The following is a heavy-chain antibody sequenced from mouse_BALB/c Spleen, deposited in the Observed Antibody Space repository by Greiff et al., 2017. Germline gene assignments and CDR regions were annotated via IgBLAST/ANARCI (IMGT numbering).Heavy chain of an antibody. V-gene: IGHV5-6-5*01. CDR2: ISSGGST. CDR1: GFTFSSYA. D-gene: IGHD2-4*01. CDR3: ARGLDYDYFDY. J-gene: IGHJ2*01. Sequence: EVQLVESGGGLVKPGGSLKLSCAASGFTFSSYAMSWVRQTPEKRLEWVASISSGGSTYYPDSVKGRFTISRDNARNILYLQMSSLRSEDTAMYYCARGLDYDYFDYWGQGTTLTVSS.